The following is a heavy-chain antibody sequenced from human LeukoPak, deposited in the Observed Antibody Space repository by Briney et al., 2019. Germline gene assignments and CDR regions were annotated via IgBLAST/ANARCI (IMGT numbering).Heavy chain of an antibody. V-gene: IGHV1-69*04. D-gene: IGHD5-12*01. CDR2: IIPILGIA. CDR3: ARDGNRYSGYDN. CDR1: GGTFSSYA. Sequence: ASVKVSCKASGGTFSSYAISWVRQAPGQGLEWMGRIIPILGIANYAQKFQGRVTITTDESTSTAYMELSSLRSEDTAVYYCARDGNRYSGYDNWGQGTLVTVSS. J-gene: IGHJ4*02.